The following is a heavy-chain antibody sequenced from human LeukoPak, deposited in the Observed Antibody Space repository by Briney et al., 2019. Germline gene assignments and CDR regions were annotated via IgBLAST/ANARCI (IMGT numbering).Heavy chain of an antibody. V-gene: IGHV3-48*03. Sequence: PGGSLRLSYAASGFTFNSFEMIWVRQAPGKGLEWVSYISSRGSTMYYADSVKGRFTISRDNAKNSLYLQMNSLRAEDTAVYYCASYYYTSGTVDPWGQGTLVTVSS. J-gene: IGHJ5*02. CDR1: GFTFNSFE. CDR2: ISSRGSTM. CDR3: ASYYYTSGTVDP. D-gene: IGHD3-10*01.